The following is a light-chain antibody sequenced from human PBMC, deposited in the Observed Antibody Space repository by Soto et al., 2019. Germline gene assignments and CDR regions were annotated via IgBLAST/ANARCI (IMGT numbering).Light chain of an antibody. CDR1: SGHSNYA. CDR3: QTWGSGIVV. Sequence: QLVQTQSPSGSASLGASVKLTCTLSSGHSNYAIAWHQQQSEKGPRYLMKLNSDGSHSKGDGIPDRFSGSSSGAERYLTISSLQSEDKADYYCQTWGSGIVVFGGGTKLTLL. J-gene: IGLJ2*01. CDR2: LNSDGSH. V-gene: IGLV4-69*01.